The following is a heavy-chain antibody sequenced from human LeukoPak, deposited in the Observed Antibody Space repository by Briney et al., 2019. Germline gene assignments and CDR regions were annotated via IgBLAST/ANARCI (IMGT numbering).Heavy chain of an antibody. CDR1: GGSISSSNW. V-gene: IGHV4-4*02. D-gene: IGHD3-10*01. J-gene: IGHJ4*02. CDR2: IYHSGST. CDR3: ARDGSFLSYYYGSGTFDY. Sequence: SETLSLTCAVSGGSISSSNWWSWVRQPPGKGLEWIGEIYHSGSTNYNPSLKSRVTISVDKSKNQFSLKLSSVTAADTAVYYCARDGSFLSYYYGSGTFDYWGQGTLVTVSS.